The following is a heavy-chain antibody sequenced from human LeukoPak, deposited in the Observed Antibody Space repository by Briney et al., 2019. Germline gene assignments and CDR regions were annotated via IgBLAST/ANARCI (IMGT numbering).Heavy chain of an antibody. Sequence: GGSLRLSCAASGFTFSSYSMNWVRQAPGKGLEWVSYISSSGSTIYHADSVKGRFTISRDNAKNPLYLQMNSLRAEDTAVYYCAELGITVIGGVWGKGTTVTISS. V-gene: IGHV3-48*01. CDR2: ISSSGSTI. CDR3: AELGITVIGGV. CDR1: GFTFSSYS. J-gene: IGHJ6*04. D-gene: IGHD3-10*02.